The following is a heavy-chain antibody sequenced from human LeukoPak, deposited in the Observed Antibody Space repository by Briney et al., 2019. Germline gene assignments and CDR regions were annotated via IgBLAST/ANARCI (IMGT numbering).Heavy chain of an antibody. V-gene: IGHV3-21*04. CDR1: GFTFSSYS. J-gene: IGHJ4*02. D-gene: IGHD5-24*01. Sequence: GGSLRLSCAASGFTFSSYSMNWVRQAPGKGLEWVSSITSSSSYIYYADSVKGRFTISRDNSKNTLYLQMNSLRAEDTALYHCVRQITRATINNEIDYWGQGTLVTVSS. CDR3: VRQITRATINNEIDY. CDR2: ITSSSSYI.